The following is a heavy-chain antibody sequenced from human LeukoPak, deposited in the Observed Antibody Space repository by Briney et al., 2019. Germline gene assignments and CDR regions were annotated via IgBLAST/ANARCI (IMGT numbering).Heavy chain of an antibody. Sequence: GGSLRLSCAASGFTFSSYAMSWVRQAPGKGLEWVSAICGSGDSTYYADSVKGRFTISRDNSKNTLYLQMNSLRAEDTAVYYCAKEKIRDYGDYVGYYYYGMDVWGQGTTVTVSS. CDR2: ICGSGDST. V-gene: IGHV3-23*01. CDR3: AKEKIRDYGDYVGYYYYGMDV. J-gene: IGHJ6*02. CDR1: GFTFSSYA. D-gene: IGHD4-17*01.